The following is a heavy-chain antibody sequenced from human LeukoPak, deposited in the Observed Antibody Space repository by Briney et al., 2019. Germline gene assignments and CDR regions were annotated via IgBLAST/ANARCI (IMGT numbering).Heavy chain of an antibody. V-gene: IGHV6-1*01. J-gene: IGHJ6*02. CDR2: TYNRYKWYN. CDR1: GDSVSSNSAA. CDR3: ARDHTLYALSWYGMDV. D-gene: IGHD2/OR15-2a*01. Sequence: SQTLSFTCAISGDSVSSNSAAWNWIRQSPSRGLEWLGRTYNRYKWYNDYASALKSRITINPDTSKNQFSLQLNSVTPEDTAVYYCARDHTLYALSWYGMDVWGQGTTVTVSS.